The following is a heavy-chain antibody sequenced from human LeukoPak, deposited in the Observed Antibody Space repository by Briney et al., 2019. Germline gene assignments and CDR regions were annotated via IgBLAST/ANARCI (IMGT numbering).Heavy chain of an antibody. V-gene: IGHV3-30*04. CDR3: ARVVGRDGYNTPP. Sequence: GRSLRLSCAASGFTFSSYAMHWVRQAPGKGLEWVAVISYDGSNKYYADSVKGRFTISRDNSKNTLYLQMNSLRAEDTAVYYCARVVGRDGYNTPPWGQGTMVTVSS. CDR2: ISYDGSNK. CDR1: GFTFSSYA. J-gene: IGHJ3*01. D-gene: IGHD5-24*01.